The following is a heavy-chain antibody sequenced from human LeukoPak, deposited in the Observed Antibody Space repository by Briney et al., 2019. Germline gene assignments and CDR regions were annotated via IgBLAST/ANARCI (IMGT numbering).Heavy chain of an antibody. CDR2: IYYSGST. Sequence: PSETLSLTCTVSGGSISSSSYYWGWIRQPPGKGLEWIGSIYYSGSTYYNPSLKSRVTISVDTSKNQFSLKLSSVTAADTAVYYCARHRGYSYGFTYYFDYWGQGTLVPVSS. V-gene: IGHV4-39*01. CDR1: GGSISSSSYY. CDR3: ARHRGYSYGFTYYFDY. J-gene: IGHJ4*02. D-gene: IGHD5-18*01.